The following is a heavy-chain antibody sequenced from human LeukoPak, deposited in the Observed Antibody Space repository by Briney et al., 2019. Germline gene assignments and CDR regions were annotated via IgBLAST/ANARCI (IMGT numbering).Heavy chain of an antibody. CDR1: GYTFTGYY. CDR3: ARSLNPLSNWFDP. V-gene: IGHV1-2*02. D-gene: IGHD1-14*01. J-gene: IGHJ5*02. CDR2: INPNSGGT. Sequence: ASVKVSCKASGYTFTGYYMHWVRQAPGQELEWMGWINPNSGGTNYAQKFQGRVTMTRDTSISTVYMELSSLRSDDTAAYYCARSLNPLSNWFDPWGQGTLVTVSS.